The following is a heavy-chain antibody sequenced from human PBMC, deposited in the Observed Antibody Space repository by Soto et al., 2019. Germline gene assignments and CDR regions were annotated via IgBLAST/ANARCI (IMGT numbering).Heavy chain of an antibody. D-gene: IGHD3-3*01. Sequence: SETLSLTCAVYGGSVNGYYWNWIRQPPGKGLEWIGEINHTGGTHYNPSLKGRVTMSVDTSKNQFSLRLGSVTAADTAIYYCATRITVFGLLIPPFDPWGQGTQVTVSS. J-gene: IGHJ5*02. CDR3: ATRITVFGLLIPPFDP. CDR1: GGSVNGYY. V-gene: IGHV4-34*01. CDR2: INHTGGT.